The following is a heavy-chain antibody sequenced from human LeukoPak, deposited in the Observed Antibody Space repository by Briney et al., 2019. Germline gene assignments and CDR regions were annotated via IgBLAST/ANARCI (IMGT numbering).Heavy chain of an antibody. CDR2: ISAYNGNT. D-gene: IGHD6-6*01. V-gene: IGHV1-18*01. Sequence: ASVKVSCKASGYTFTSYGISWVRQAPGQGLEWMGWISAYNGNTNYAQKLQGRVTMTTDTSTSTAYMKLRSLRSDDTAVYYCARGGIAARPNYYYYYYMDVWGKGTTVTVSS. J-gene: IGHJ6*03. CDR1: GYTFTSYG. CDR3: ARGGIAARPNYYYYYYMDV.